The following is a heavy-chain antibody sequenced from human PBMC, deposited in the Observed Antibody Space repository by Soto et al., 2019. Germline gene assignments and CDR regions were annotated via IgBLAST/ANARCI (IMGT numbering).Heavy chain of an antibody. V-gene: IGHV3-21*01. CDR1: GFTFSSYS. J-gene: IGHJ6*03. D-gene: IGHD2-2*01. CDR3: ARDDVVVPAAALYYYYYMDV. Sequence: GGSLRLSCAASGFTFSSYSMNWVRQAPGKGLEWVSSISSSSSYIYYADSVKGRFTISRDNAKNSLYLQMNSLRAEDTALYYCARDDVVVPAAALYYYYYMDVWGKGTTVTVSS. CDR2: ISSSSSYI.